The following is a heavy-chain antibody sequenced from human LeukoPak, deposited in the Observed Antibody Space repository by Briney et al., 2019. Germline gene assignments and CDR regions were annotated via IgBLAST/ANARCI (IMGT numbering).Heavy chain of an antibody. V-gene: IGHV1-18*01. CDR1: GYTFTSYG. CDR3: ARETLLFGDNNWFDP. CDR2: ISAYNGNT. D-gene: IGHD2-21*01. Sequence: ASVKVSCKASGYTFTSYGISWVRQAPGQGLEWMGWISAYNGNTNYAQKLQGRVTMTTDTSTSTAYMELRSLRSDDTAVYYCARETLLFGDNNWFDPWGQGTLVTVSS. J-gene: IGHJ5*02.